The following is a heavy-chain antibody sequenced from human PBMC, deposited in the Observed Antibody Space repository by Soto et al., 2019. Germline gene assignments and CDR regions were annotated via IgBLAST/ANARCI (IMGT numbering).Heavy chain of an antibody. D-gene: IGHD2-21*02. J-gene: IGHJ4*02. CDR2: IKPDGSAT. CDR3: ARAGYCGPGCYYYLDY. CDR1: GFTFGSYW. V-gene: IGHV3-7*01. Sequence: EVQLVESGGGLVQPGGSLRLSCAVSGFTFGSYWMNWVRLIPGKGLEWVAYIKPDGSATYYVDSVKGRFTISRDNAKNSLYLQMTSLRVEDTSVYYCARAGYCGPGCYYYLDYWGQGTLVTVSS.